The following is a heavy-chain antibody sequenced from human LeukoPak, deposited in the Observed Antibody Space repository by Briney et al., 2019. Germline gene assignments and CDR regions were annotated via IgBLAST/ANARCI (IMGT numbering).Heavy chain of an antibody. CDR2: IYTSGST. CDR1: GGSITSYH. V-gene: IGHV4-4*07. CDR3: ASEWGSSGSYYNWFDP. D-gene: IGHD1-26*01. Sequence: SETLSLTCTVPGGSITSYHWSSIRQPAGKGLEWIGRIYTSGSTNYNPSLKSRVTISVDKSKNQFSLKLSSDTAADTAVYYCASEWGSSGSYYNWFDPWGQGTLVTVSS. J-gene: IGHJ5*02.